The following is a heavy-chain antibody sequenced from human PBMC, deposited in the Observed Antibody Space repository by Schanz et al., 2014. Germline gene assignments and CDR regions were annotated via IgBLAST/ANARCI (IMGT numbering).Heavy chain of an antibody. D-gene: IGHD3-3*01. V-gene: IGHV1-18*01. CDR1: GYTFTYYG. CDR3: ARGFDFWDR. CDR2: ISPYTGNT. Sequence: QVQLVQSGPEVKEPGASVKVSCKASGYTFTYYGVIWVRQAPGQGLEWVGWISPYTGNTHYFDKMEGRVTMTTDTSTSTAYMELRSLRSDDTAVYYCARGFDFWDRWGQGTLVTVSS. J-gene: IGHJ4*02.